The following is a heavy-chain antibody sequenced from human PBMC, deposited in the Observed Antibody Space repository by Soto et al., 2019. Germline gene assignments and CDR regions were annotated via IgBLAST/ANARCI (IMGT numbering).Heavy chain of an antibody. CDR1: GGSFSGYY. Sequence: SETLSLTCAVYGGSFSGYYWSWIRQPPGKGLEWIGEINHSGSTNYNPSLKSRVTISVDTSKNQFSLELSSVTAADTAVYYCARGPRPSFATDDTRIFSFDYWGQGTLVTVSS. J-gene: IGHJ4*02. D-gene: IGHD2-15*01. CDR3: ARGPRPSFATDDTRIFSFDY. CDR2: INHSGST. V-gene: IGHV4-34*01.